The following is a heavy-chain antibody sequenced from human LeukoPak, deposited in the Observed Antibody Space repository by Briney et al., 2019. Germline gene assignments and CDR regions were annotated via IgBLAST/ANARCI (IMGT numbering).Heavy chain of an antibody. CDR2: INSDGRST. CDR1: GFTFSAFA. CDR3: ARVYCGGDCYSGGFDY. V-gene: IGHV3-74*01. Sequence: GGSLRLSCSASGFTFSAFAMHWVRQAPGKGLVWVSRINSDGRSTTYADSVKGRFTTSRDNAKNTLYLQMNSLRAEDTAVYYCARVYCGGDCYSGGFDYWGQGTLVTVSS. J-gene: IGHJ4*02. D-gene: IGHD2-21*02.